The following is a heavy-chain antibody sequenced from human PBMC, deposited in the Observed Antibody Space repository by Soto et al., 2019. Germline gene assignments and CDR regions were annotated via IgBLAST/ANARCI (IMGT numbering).Heavy chain of an antibody. CDR2: IDGSGGIT. J-gene: IGHJ5*02. CDR3: AKNSGWFNT. D-gene: IGHD3-10*01. CDR1: GFTFGTTD. Sequence: QLLQSGGGLVQPGGSLTLSCAASGFTFGTTDMSWVRQAPGEGLEWVSTIDGSGGITYYADSVKGRFTISRDNSRNTLYLQMNSLRGDDTALYYCAKNSGWFNTWGQGALVTASS. V-gene: IGHV3-23*01.